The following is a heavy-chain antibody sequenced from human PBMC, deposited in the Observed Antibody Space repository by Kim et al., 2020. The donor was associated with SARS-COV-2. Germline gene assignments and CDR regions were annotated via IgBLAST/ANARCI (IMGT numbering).Heavy chain of an antibody. CDR3: ASTLHYDILTGYSVDY. J-gene: IGHJ4*02. D-gene: IGHD3-9*01. V-gene: IGHV1-69*13. CDR1: GGTFSNYA. CDR2: IIPVYGTP. Sequence: SVKVSCKSSGGTFSNYAFSWVRQAPGQGLEWMGGIIPVYGTPNYAQKFQGRVTITADESTSTVYMSLSSLRSEDTAVYYCASTLHYDILTGYSVDYWGQGTLVTVSS.